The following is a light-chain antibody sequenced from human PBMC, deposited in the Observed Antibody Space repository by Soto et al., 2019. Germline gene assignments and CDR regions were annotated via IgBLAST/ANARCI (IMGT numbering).Light chain of an antibody. CDR1: SSDVGGYNY. J-gene: IGLJ2*01. CDR2: EVS. V-gene: IGLV2-8*01. CDR3: SSYAGSNNL. Sequence: HSALTQPPSASGSPGQSVTISCTGTSSDVGGYNYVSWYQQHPGKAPKLMIYEVSKRPSGVPDRFSGSKSGNTVSLTVSGLQAEDEADYYCSSYAGSNNLFGGGTKLTVL.